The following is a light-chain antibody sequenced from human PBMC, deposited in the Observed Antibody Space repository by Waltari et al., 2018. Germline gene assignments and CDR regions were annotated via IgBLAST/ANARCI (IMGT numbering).Light chain of an antibody. Sequence: PASVSGSPGQSITISCTGTSSDVGGYNYVSWYQQHPGKAPKLMIYEVSNRPSGVSNRFSGSKSGNTASLTISGLQAEDEADYYCSSYTSSSTPVFGGGTKLTVL. J-gene: IGLJ2*01. CDR2: EVS. CDR1: SSDVGGYNY. V-gene: IGLV2-14*01. CDR3: SSYTSSSTPV.